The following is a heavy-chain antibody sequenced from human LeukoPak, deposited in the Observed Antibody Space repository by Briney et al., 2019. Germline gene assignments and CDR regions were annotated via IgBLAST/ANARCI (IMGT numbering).Heavy chain of an antibody. V-gene: IGHV3-30*18. Sequence: GGSLRLSCAASGFTFSSYGMHWVRQAPGKGLEWVAVISYDGSNKYYADSVKGRFTISRDNSKNMLYLQMNNLRAEDTAVYYCAKDKYSSSWFYLDYWGQGTLVTVSS. D-gene: IGHD6-13*01. J-gene: IGHJ4*02. CDR3: AKDKYSSSWFYLDY. CDR2: ISYDGSNK. CDR1: GFTFSSYG.